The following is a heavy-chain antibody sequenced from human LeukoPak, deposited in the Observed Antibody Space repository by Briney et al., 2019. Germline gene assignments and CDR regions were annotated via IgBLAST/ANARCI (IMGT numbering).Heavy chain of an antibody. J-gene: IGHJ4*02. D-gene: IGHD5-12*01. CDR1: GFTFSDNY. Sequence: GGSLRLSCAASGFTFSDNYMSWIRQAPGKGLEWVSYISGSGSTIYYADSVKGRFTISRGNANNLLYLQMNSLRAEDTAIYYCAREKWLRLGGYFDYWGQGTLVTVSS. CDR3: AREKWLRLGGYFDY. V-gene: IGHV3-11*01. CDR2: ISGSGSTI.